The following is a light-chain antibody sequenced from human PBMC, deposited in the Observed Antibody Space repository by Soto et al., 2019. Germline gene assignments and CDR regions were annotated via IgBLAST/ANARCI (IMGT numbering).Light chain of an antibody. Sequence: DIQMTQSPSSVSASVGDRVTITCRASQRISSWLAWYQQKPGKAPKVLIYSASTLQSGVPSRFSGSGSGTDFTLTISSLQPEDFATYYCQQGNSFPRTFGQGTRLEIK. V-gene: IGKV1-12*01. CDR1: QRISSW. CDR2: SAS. J-gene: IGKJ5*01. CDR3: QQGNSFPRT.